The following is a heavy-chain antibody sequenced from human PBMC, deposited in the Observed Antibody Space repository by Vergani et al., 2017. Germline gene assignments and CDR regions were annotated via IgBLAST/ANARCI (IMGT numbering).Heavy chain of an antibody. Sequence: QVQLQESGPGLLRPSQTLSLTCTVTGGSISSGSYYWSWFRQPAGKGLVWIGRFYTGGGTSYNPSLKSRVTISVDTSKNQFSLQLSSVTAAATAVYYCARDPLYSTTWPFLLLDMDVWGQGTTVTVSS. J-gene: IGHJ6*02. CDR2: FYTGGGT. D-gene: IGHD6-13*01. V-gene: IGHV4-61*02. CDR3: ARDPLYSTTWPFLLLDMDV. CDR1: GGSISSGSYY.